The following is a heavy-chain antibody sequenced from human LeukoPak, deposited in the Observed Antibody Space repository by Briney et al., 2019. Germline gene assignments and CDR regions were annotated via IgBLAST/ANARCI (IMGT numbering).Heavy chain of an antibody. CDR1: GGSISSSSYY. CDR3: ARVGIFEYSSSSVHYYYGMDV. V-gene: IGHV4-39*01. J-gene: IGHJ6*02. CDR2: IYYSGST. Sequence: PSETLSLTCTVSGGSISSSSYYWGWIRQPPGKGLEWIGSIYYSGSTYYNPSLKSRVTISVDTSKNQFSLKLSSVTAADTAVYYCARVGIFEYSSSSVHYYYGMDVWGQGTTVTVSS. D-gene: IGHD6-6*01.